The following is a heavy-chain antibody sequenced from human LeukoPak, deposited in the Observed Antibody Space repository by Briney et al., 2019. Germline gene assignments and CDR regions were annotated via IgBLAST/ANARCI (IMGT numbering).Heavy chain of an antibody. CDR1: GGTFSSYA. Sequence: SVKVSCKASGGTFSSYAISWVRQAPGQGLEWMGGIIPIFGTANYAQKFQGRVTITADESTSTAYMELSSLRSEDTAVYYRARDHTGWFDPWGQGTLVTVSS. J-gene: IGHJ5*02. CDR2: IIPIFGTA. V-gene: IGHV1-69*13. CDR3: ARDHTGWFDP. D-gene: IGHD2-8*02.